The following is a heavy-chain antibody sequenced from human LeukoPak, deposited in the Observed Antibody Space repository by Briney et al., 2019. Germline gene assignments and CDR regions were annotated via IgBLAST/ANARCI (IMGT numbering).Heavy chain of an antibody. J-gene: IGHJ4*02. CDR3: ARVRDYGDYPPDY. CDR1: HFTFNIYA. V-gene: IGHV3-23*01. CDR2: ISGSGDAT. D-gene: IGHD4-17*01. Sequence: GGSLRLSCAASHFTFNIYAMSWVRQAPGKGLEWVSAISGSGDATYYADSVKGRFTISRDNSKNSLYLQMSSLRAEDTAVYYCARVRDYGDYPPDYWGQGTLVTVSS.